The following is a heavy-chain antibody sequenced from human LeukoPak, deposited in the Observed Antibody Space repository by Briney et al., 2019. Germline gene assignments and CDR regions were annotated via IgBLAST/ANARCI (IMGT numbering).Heavy chain of an antibody. V-gene: IGHV4-30-2*01. D-gene: IGHD5-24*01. CDR3: ARSHPGDGYNGAFDI. Sequence: PSETLSLTCAVSGGSISSGGYSWSWIRQPPGKGLEWIGHIYHSGSTYYNPSLKSRVTISVDRSKNQFSLKLSSVTAADTAVYYCARSHPGDGYNGAFDIWGQGTMVTVSS. J-gene: IGHJ3*02. CDR2: IYHSGST. CDR1: GGSISSGGYS.